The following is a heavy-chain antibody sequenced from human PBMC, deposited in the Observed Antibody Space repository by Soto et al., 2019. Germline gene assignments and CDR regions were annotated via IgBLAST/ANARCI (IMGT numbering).Heavy chain of an antibody. Sequence: SETLSLTCTVSGGSISSGGYYWSWIRQHPGKGLEWIGYIYYSGSTYYNPSLKSRVTISVDTSKNQFSLKLSSVTAADTAVYYCARDSGVVVPAAIDYYYYMDVWGKGTTVTVSS. D-gene: IGHD2-2*01. CDR3: ARDSGVVVPAAIDYYYYMDV. CDR2: IYYSGST. CDR1: GGSISSGGYY. V-gene: IGHV4-31*03. J-gene: IGHJ6*03.